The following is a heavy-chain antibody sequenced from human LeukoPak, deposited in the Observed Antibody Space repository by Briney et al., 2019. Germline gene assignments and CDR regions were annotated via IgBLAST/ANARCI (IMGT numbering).Heavy chain of an antibody. CDR1: GYTFTSYD. CDR3: ARGLVGARYMDV. Sequence: ASVKVSCKASGYTFTSYDINWVRQATGQGLEWMGWMNPNSGNTGYAQKFQGRVTMTRNTSISTAYMELSSLRSEDTAVYYCARGLVGARYMDVWGKGTTVTISS. D-gene: IGHD1-26*01. CDR2: MNPNSGNT. V-gene: IGHV1-8*01. J-gene: IGHJ6*03.